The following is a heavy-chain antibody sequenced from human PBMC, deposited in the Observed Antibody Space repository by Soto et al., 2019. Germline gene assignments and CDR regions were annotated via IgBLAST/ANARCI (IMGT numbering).Heavy chain of an antibody. CDR3: ARYYSKYVGDLDYDYGMDV. CDR2: ISGSGCST. V-gene: IGHV3-23*01. J-gene: IGHJ6*02. D-gene: IGHD4-4*01. CDR1: GFTFSSYS. Sequence: GGSLRLSCAASGFTFSSYSMRWLRQAPGKGLEWVSAISGSGCSTYYAASVKGRFTISRDNSKNTLYEQMNSLRAEDTAVYYCARYYSKYVGDLDYDYGMDVGGQGTTVTLSS.